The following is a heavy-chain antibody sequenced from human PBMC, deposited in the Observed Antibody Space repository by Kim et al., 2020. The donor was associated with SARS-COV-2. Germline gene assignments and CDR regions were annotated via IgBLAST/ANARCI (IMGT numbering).Heavy chain of an antibody. J-gene: IGHJ2*01. D-gene: IGHD5-12*01. CDR3: ARDGRGWLQQPHWYFDL. CDR1: GGSISSYY. CDR2: IYYSGST. V-gene: IGHV4-59*01. Sequence: SETLSLICTVSGGSISSYYWSWIRQPPGKGLEWIGYIYYSGSTNYNPSLKSRVTISVDTSKNQFSLKLSSVTAADTAVYYCARDGRGWLQQPHWYFDLWGRGTLVTVSS.